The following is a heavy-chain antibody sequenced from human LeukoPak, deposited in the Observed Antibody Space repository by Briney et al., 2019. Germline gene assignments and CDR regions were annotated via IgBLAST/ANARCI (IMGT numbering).Heavy chain of an antibody. D-gene: IGHD3-10*01. J-gene: IGHJ4*02. CDR1: GSTFSSYS. Sequence: PGGSLRLSCAASGSTFSSYSMNWVRQAPGKGLEGVSAISTSSSYIYYADSVKGRFTISRDNAKNSLYLQMNSLRAEDTAVYYCARAKPKNMVRGLIMRRESRYYFDYWGQGTLVTVSS. CDR3: ARAKPKNMVRGLIMRRESRYYFDY. V-gene: IGHV3-21*01. CDR2: ISTSSSYI.